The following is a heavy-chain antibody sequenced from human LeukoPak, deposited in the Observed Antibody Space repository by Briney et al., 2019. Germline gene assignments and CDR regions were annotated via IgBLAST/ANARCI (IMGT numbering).Heavy chain of an antibody. CDR3: ATKRGQGTQLNYNWFDP. V-gene: IGHV3-23*01. CDR2: ISGGKDST. J-gene: IGHJ5*02. Sequence: GGSLRLSCAASGFTFNSYAMYWVRQAPGKGLEWVSSISGGKDSTYYADSVKGRFTISRDNSRSTLYQQMNNLRADDTALYYCATKRGQGTQLNYNWFDPWGQGTLVTVSS. CDR1: GFTFNSYA. D-gene: IGHD1-1*01.